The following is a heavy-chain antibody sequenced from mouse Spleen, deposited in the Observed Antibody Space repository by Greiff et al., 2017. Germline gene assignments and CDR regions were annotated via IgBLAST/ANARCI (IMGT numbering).Heavy chain of an antibody. CDR2: INPNNGGT. CDR1: GYTFTDYY. V-gene: IGHV1-26*01. J-gene: IGHJ1*01. CDR3: ARSERPGYFDV. Sequence: EVQLQQSGPELVKPGASVKISCKASGYTFTDYYMNWVKQSHGKSLEWIGDINPNNGGTSYNQKFKGKATLTVDKSSSTAYMELRSLTSEDSAVYYCARSERPGYFDVWGAGTTVTVSS.